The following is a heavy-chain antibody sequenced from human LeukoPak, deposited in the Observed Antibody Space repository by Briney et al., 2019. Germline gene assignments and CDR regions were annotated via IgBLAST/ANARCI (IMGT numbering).Heavy chain of an antibody. V-gene: IGHV3-30*18. Sequence: PGGSLRLSCRASGFSFNSYAMHWVRQAPGKGLEWLAFILHDGSKAYHADSINGRFTISRDNSNNTLFLQMSSLTTEDTGVYYCAKDRYGSGNNWLDPWG. CDR3: AKDRYGSGNNWLDP. CDR2: ILHDGSKA. J-gene: IGHJ5*02. D-gene: IGHD3-10*01. CDR1: GFSFNSYA.